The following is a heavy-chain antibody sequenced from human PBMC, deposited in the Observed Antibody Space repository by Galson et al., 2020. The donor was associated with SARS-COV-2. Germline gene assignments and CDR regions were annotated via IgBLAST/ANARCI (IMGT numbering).Heavy chain of an antibody. CDR1: GYTFTSYG. CDR3: ASEAIIVVPAARRAFDI. Sequence: ASVQISCNASGYTFTSYGISCLLQAPRQGLEWMVWIIAYNGNTNYYQNLQSSVTMTTDTSTSTAYMELRSLMSDDTAVYYCASEAIIVVPAARRAFDIWGQGTMVTVSS. D-gene: IGHD2-2*01. J-gene: IGHJ3*02. CDR2: IIAYNGNT. V-gene: IGHV1-18*01.